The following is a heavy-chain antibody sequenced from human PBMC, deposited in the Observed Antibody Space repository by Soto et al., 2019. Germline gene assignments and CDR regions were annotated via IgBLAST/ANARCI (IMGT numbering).Heavy chain of an antibody. CDR2: IIPIFGTA. Sequence: GASVKVSCKASGGTFSSYAISWVRQAPGQGLEWMGGIIPIFGTANYAQKFQGRVTITADESTSTAYMELSSLRSEDTAVYYCARRSSGWHTYYYYGMDVWGQGTTVTVSS. CDR3: ARRSSGWHTYYYYGMDV. J-gene: IGHJ6*02. CDR1: GGTFSSYA. V-gene: IGHV1-69*13. D-gene: IGHD6-19*01.